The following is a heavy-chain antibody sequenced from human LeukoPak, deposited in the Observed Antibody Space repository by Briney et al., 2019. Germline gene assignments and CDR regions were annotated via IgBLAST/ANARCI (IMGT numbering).Heavy chain of an antibody. V-gene: IGHV3-23*01. CDR3: AKDRRGCSSTSCYYRFDY. J-gene: IGHJ4*02. Sequence: PGGSLRLSCAASGFTFSSYAMSWVRQAPGKGLERVSAISDSGGSTYYADSVKGRLTISRDNSKNTVYLQMNSLRAEDTAVYYCAKDRRGCSSTSCYYRFDYWGQGTLVTVSS. D-gene: IGHD2-2*01. CDR1: GFTFSSYA. CDR2: ISDSGGST.